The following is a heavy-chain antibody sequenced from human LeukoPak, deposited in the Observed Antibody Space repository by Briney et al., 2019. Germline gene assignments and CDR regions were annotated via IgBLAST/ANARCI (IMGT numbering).Heavy chain of an antibody. CDR1: GFTFSSYS. J-gene: IGHJ4*02. Sequence: GRSLRLSCAASGFTFSSYSMSWVRQAPGKGLQWVSYISASSSTIYYADSVKGRFTISRDNAGNSLYLQMNSLRVEDTAIYYCARDQRWQLPHYFDSWGQGTLVTASS. CDR2: ISASSSTI. D-gene: IGHD4-23*01. V-gene: IGHV3-48*04. CDR3: ARDQRWQLPHYFDS.